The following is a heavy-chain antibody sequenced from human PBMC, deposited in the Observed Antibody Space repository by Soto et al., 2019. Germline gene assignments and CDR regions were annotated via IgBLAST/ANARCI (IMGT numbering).Heavy chain of an antibody. J-gene: IGHJ4*02. CDR3: ARGTLQSEGRLAYCGGDCYPYYFDY. V-gene: IGHV1-2*02. D-gene: IGHD2-21*02. CDR2: INPNSGGT. Sequence: ASEKVSCKASGYTFTGYYMHWVRQAPGQGLEWMGWINPNSGGTNYAQKFQGRVTMTRDTSISTAYMELSRLRSDDTAVYYCARGTLQSEGRLAYCGGDCYPYYFDYWGQGTLVTVSS. CDR1: GYTFTGYY.